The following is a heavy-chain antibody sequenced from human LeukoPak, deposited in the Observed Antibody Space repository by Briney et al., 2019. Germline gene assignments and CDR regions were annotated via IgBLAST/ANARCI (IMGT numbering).Heavy chain of an antibody. CDR2: ISSSSSYI. CDR3: AREKISFGWSGYLHDYFDS. J-gene: IGHJ4*02. Sequence: PGGSLRLSCAASGFTFGSYSMIWVRQAPGKGLEWVSSISSSSSYIYYADSVKGRFTISRDNAKNSLYLQMNSLRAEDTAVYYCAREKISFGWSGYLHDYFDSWGQGTLVTVSS. CDR1: GFTFGSYS. V-gene: IGHV3-21*01. D-gene: IGHD3-3*01.